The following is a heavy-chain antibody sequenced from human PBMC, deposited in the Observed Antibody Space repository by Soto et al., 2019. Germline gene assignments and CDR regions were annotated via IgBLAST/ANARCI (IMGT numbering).Heavy chain of an antibody. CDR3: AKDAQPHPLNYYYGMDV. Sequence: GGSLRLSCAASVFSFSSYAMSWVRQAPGKGLEWVSAISGSGDSTYYADSVKGRFTISRDTSKNTLYLQMNSLRAEDTALYYCAKDAQPHPLNYYYGMDVWGQGTTVTVSS. D-gene: IGHD6-13*01. V-gene: IGHV3-23*01. J-gene: IGHJ6*02. CDR1: VFSFSSYA. CDR2: ISGSGDST.